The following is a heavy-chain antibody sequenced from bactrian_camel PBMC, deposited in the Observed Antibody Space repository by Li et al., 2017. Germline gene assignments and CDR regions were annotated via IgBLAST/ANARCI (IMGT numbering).Heavy chain of an antibody. V-gene: IGHV3S40*01. D-gene: IGHD1*01. CDR1: GYTYGRDI. Sequence: VQLVESGGGSVQAGGSLRLSCAATGYTYGRDIIGWFRQAPGKAQEGVATFYSGPGGESTYYADSVKDRFTLSQDSARITANLQMASLKPEDTAAYYCVPVALEERDGLVSCARWSQGTQVTVS. J-gene: IGHJ4*01. CDR2: FYSGPGGEST.